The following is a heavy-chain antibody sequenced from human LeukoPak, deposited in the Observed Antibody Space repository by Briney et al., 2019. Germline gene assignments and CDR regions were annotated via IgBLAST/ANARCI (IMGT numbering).Heavy chain of an antibody. CDR1: GFTFSNYA. D-gene: IGHD2-15*01. J-gene: IGHJ4*02. V-gene: IGHV3-23*01. CDR3: AKVRSTVVAAATNY. Sequence: GGPLRLSCAASGFTFSNYAMSWVRQAPGKGLEWVSVISGSGGSTYHAHSVKGRFTISRDNSNNTLYLQMNSLRAEDTAIYYCAKVRSTVVAAATNYWGQGTLVTVSS. CDR2: ISGSGGST.